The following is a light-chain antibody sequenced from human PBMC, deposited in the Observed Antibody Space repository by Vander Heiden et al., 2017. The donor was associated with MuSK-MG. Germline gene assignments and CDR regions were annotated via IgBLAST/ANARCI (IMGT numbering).Light chain of an antibody. CDR1: SSNIGAGYD. Sequence: QSVLTQPPSVSGAPGQRVTISCTGSSSNIGAGYDVHWYQQLPGTAPKRLIYVNSNRPSGVPDRFSGSKSGTSASLAITGLQAEDEEDDYCQSSDSSLSGWVFGGGTKLTVL. CDR3: QSSDSSLSGWV. V-gene: IGLV1-40*01. CDR2: VNS. J-gene: IGLJ3*02.